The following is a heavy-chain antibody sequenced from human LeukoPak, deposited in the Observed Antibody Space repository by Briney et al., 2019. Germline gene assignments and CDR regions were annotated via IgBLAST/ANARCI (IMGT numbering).Heavy chain of an antibody. D-gene: IGHD3-22*01. J-gene: IGHJ4*02. V-gene: IGHV1-24*01. Sequence: ASVKVSCKVSGYTLTELSMHWVRQAPGKGLEWMGGFDPEDGETTYAQKFQGRVTMTEDTSTDTACMELSSLRSEDTAVYYCATDILGYYDSSGYSYYWGQGTLVTVSS. CDR1: GYTLTELS. CDR2: FDPEDGET. CDR3: ATDILGYYDSSGYSYY.